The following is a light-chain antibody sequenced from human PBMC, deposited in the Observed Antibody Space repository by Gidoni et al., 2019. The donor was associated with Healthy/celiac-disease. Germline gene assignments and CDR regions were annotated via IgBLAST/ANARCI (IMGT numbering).Light chain of an antibody. CDR1: SSNIGAGYD. CDR2: GNS. V-gene: IGLV1-40*01. J-gene: IGLJ1*01. CDR3: QAYDSSLSGYV. Sequence: QSVLTQPPSVSGAPVQRVTISCTGSSSNIGAGYDVPWYQQLPGTAPKLLIYGNSNRPSGVPDRFSGSKSGTSASLAITGLQAEDEADYYCQAYDSSLSGYVFGTGTKVTVL.